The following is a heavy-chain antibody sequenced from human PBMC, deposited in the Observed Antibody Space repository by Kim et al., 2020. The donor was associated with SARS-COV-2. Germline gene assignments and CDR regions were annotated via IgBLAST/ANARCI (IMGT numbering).Heavy chain of an antibody. Sequence: GGSLRLSCAASGFTFSTYWMSWVRQAPGKGLEWVANIKHDGSETYSIDSVKGRFTISRDNANNAVYLQMNSLRAEDTAVYYCARDSRELWFHDYWGQGTLGSVSS. CDR1: GFTFSTYW. V-gene: IGHV3-7*03. CDR3: ARDSRELWFHDY. J-gene: IGHJ4*02. D-gene: IGHD3-16*02. CDR2: IKHDGSET.